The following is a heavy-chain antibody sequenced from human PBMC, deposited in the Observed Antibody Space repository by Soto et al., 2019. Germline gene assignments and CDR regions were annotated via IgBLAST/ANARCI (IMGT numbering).Heavy chain of an antibody. Sequence: SGPTLVNPTQTLTLTCTFSGFSLSTSGMCVSWIRQPPGKALEWLALIDWDDDKYYSTSLKTRLTISKDTAKKQVVLTMTNMDPVDTATYYCARVRVRSSLYYDSYEGMDVCGQGTTVTV. V-gene: IGHV2-70*01. CDR3: ARVRVRSSLYYDSYEGMDV. D-gene: IGHD3-10*01. J-gene: IGHJ6*02. CDR1: GFSLSTSGMC. CDR2: IDWDDDK.